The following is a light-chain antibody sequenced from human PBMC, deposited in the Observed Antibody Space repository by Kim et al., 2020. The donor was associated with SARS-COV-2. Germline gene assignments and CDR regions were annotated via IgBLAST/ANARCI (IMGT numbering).Light chain of an antibody. V-gene: IGKV3-15*01. J-gene: IGKJ4*01. Sequence: VSPGERVTLSCRASQGVSDNLAWYQQKPGQAPRLLIYGASTRATGIPARFSGGGSGTEFTLDISSLQSEDLAVYYCQQYENWPPVTFGGGTKVDIK. CDR3: QQYENWPPVT. CDR2: GAS. CDR1: QGVSDN.